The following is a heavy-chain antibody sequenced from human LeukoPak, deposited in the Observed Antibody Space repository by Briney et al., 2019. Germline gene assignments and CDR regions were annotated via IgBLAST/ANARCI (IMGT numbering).Heavy chain of an antibody. CDR2: ISSSGSTI. CDR1: GFTFSSYE. V-gene: IGHV3-48*03. Sequence: PGGSLRLSCAASGFTFSSYEINWVRQAPGKGLEWVSYISSSGSTIYYADSVKGRFTISRDNAKNTLYLQMNSLRAEDTAVYYCARGAKYSAYVYWGQGTLVTVSS. J-gene: IGHJ4*02. D-gene: IGHD5-12*01. CDR3: ARGAKYSAYVY.